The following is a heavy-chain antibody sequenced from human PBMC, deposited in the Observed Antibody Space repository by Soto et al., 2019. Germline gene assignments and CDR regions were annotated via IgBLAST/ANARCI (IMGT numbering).Heavy chain of an antibody. D-gene: IGHD3-10*01. CDR1: GFTFSSYA. V-gene: IGHV3-23*01. Sequence: ESGGGLVQPGGSLRLSCAASGFTFSSYAMSWVRQAPGKGLEWVSAISGSGGSTYYADSVKGRFTISRDNSKNTLYLQMNSLRAEDTAVYYCAKERTYYYGSGAWGYFDYWGQGTLVTVSS. CDR3: AKERTYYYGSGAWGYFDY. J-gene: IGHJ4*02. CDR2: ISGSGGST.